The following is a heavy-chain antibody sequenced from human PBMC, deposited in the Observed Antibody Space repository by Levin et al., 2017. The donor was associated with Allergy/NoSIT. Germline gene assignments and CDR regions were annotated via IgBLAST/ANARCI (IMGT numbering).Heavy chain of an antibody. J-gene: IGHJ4*02. V-gene: IGHV3-7*05. CDR3: ATMRGSYSLDF. CDR2: IKHDGNER. CDR1: GFTFRTYW. Sequence: GGSLRLSCAASGFTFRTYWMTWVRQAPGKGLEWVANIKHDGNERYYVESVKGRFSISRDNAKNSLYLQMNSLRAKDTAVYYCATMRGSYSLDFWGQGTLVTVSS. D-gene: IGHD1-26*01.